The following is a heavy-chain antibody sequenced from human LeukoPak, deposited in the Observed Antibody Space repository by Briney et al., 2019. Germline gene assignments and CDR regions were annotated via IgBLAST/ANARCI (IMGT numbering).Heavy chain of an antibody. Sequence: SETLSLTCTASGGSINSYYWSWIRQPPGKGLGCIGYIHYTGSTNYNPSLKSRVTISVDTSKSQFSLKLSSVTAADTAIYYCARGGYYYDSSGYGRAFGYWGQGTLVTVSS. D-gene: IGHD3-22*01. CDR1: GGSINSYY. CDR2: IHYTGST. V-gene: IGHV4-59*01. J-gene: IGHJ4*02. CDR3: ARGGYYYDSSGYGRAFGY.